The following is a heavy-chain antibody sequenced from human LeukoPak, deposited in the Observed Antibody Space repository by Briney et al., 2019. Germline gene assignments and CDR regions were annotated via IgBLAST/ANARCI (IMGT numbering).Heavy chain of an antibody. CDR3: ASPSLTYYYDSSGYSLGY. CDR2: INPSGGSK. J-gene: IGHJ4*02. CDR1: GYTFTSYY. Sequence: GASVKVSCKASGYTFTSYYMHWVRQAPGQGLEWMGIINPSGGSKSYAQKFQGRVTMTRDTSTSTVYMELSSLRSEDTAVYYCASPSLTYYYDSSGYSLGYWGQGTLVTVSS. V-gene: IGHV1-46*01. D-gene: IGHD3-22*01.